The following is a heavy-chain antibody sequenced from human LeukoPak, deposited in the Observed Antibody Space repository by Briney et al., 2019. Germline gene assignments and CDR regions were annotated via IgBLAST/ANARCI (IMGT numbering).Heavy chain of an antibody. Sequence: HTGGSLRLSCAASGFTFSTYAMSWVRQAPGKGLEWVSGVSGSGGGTYYADSVKGRFTISRDNSKNTLYLQMNSLRAEDTAVYYCAKDGYSYGYSPPYYFDYWGQGTLVTVSS. V-gene: IGHV3-23*01. D-gene: IGHD5-18*01. CDR2: VSGSGGGT. J-gene: IGHJ4*02. CDR1: GFTFSTYA. CDR3: AKDGYSYGYSPPYYFDY.